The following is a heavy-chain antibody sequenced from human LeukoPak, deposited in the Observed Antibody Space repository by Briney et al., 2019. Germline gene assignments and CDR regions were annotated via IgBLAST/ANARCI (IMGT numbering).Heavy chain of an antibody. D-gene: IGHD6-19*01. CDR3: ARNGRRGISSAWDFDY. CDR2: AYYRSKWYN. CDR1: GDSVSSNSAA. Sequence: SQTLSLTCAISGDSVSSNSAAWNWIRQSPSRGLEWLGRAYYRSKWYNDYATSVKSRISINADTPKNQFSLQLKSVTPEDTAVYYCARNGRRGISSAWDFDYWGQGTLITVSS. V-gene: IGHV6-1*01. J-gene: IGHJ4*02.